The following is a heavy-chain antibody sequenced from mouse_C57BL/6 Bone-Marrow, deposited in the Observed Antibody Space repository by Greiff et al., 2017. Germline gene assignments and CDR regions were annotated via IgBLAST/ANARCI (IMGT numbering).Heavy chain of an antibody. J-gene: IGHJ3*01. CDR3: AGYGSSSCAY. CDR2: IYPRSGNT. Sequence: QVQLQQSGAELARPGASVKLSCKASGYTFTSYGISWVKQRTGQGLEWIGEIYPRSGNTYYNEKFKGKATRTADKSSRTAYMELRSVTSEDAAVYFWAGYGSSSCAYWGQGTLVTVSA. D-gene: IGHD1-1*01. V-gene: IGHV1-81*01. CDR1: GYTFTSYG.